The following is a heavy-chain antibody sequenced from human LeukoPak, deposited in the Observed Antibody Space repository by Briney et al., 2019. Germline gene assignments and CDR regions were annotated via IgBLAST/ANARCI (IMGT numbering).Heavy chain of an antibody. J-gene: IGHJ4*02. D-gene: IGHD6-6*01. CDR3: AKGLVGSSIADFFDY. CDR1: GFTFSSNY. CDR2: IYSGGST. V-gene: IGHV3-53*05. Sequence: GGSLRLSCAASGFTFSSNYMSWVRQAPGKGLEWVSVIYSGGSTYYADSVKGRFTISRDNAKNSLYLQMNSLRGEDMALYYCAKGLVGSSIADFFDYWGQGILVTVSS.